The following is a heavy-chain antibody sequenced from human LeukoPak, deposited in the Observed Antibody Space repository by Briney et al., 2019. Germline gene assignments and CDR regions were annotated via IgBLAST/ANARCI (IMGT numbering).Heavy chain of an antibody. CDR2: ISAYNGNT. CDR1: GYTFTSYG. CDR3: AREDCSSTSCPNFDY. Sequence: GASVKVSCKASGYTFTSYGISWVRQAPGQGLEWMGWISAYNGNTNYAQKLQGRVTMTTDTSTSTAYMELRSLRSDDTAVYYCAREDCSSTSCPNFDYWGQGTLVTVSS. J-gene: IGHJ4*02. V-gene: IGHV1-18*01. D-gene: IGHD2-2*01.